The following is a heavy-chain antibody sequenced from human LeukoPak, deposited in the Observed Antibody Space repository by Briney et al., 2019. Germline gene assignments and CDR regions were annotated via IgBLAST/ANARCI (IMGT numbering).Heavy chain of an antibody. D-gene: IGHD1-26*01. CDR3: AKELEYSGSYPDY. CDR1: GFTFSSHT. V-gene: IGHV3-30*04. CDR2: ISYDGSYK. Sequence: PGRSLRLSCAASGFTFSSHTMHWVRQAPGKGLEWVAVISYDGSYKYYADSVKGRFTISRDNSKNTLSLQMNSLRGEDTAVYYCAKELEYSGSYPDYWGQGTLVTVSS. J-gene: IGHJ4*02.